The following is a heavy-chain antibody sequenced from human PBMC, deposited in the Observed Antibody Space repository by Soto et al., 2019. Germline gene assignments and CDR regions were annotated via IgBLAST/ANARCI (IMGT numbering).Heavy chain of an antibody. CDR2: IYYSGST. J-gene: IGHJ4*02. D-gene: IGHD3-3*01. CDR3: ARAAYDFWSGWDY. CDR1: GGSISSGDYY. Sequence: SETLSLTCTVSGGSISSGDYYWSWIRQPPGKGLEWIGYIYYSGSTYYNPSLKSRVTISVDTSKNQFSLKLSSVTAAETAVYYCARAAYDFWSGWDYWGQGTLVTVSS. V-gene: IGHV4-30-4*01.